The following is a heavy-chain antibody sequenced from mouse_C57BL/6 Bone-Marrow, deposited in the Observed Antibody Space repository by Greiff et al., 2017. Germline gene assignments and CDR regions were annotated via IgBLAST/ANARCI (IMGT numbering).Heavy chain of an antibody. CDR1: GFTFSSYG. V-gene: IGHV5-6*01. Sequence: EVKLVESGGDLVKPGGSLKLSCAASGFTFSSYGMSWVRQTPDKRLEWVATISSGGSYTYYPDSVKGRFTISRDNAKNTLYLQMSSLKSEDTAMYYCARQRYYGNYGWYFDVWGTGTTVTVSS. J-gene: IGHJ1*03. CDR2: ISSGGSYT. CDR3: ARQRYYGNYGWYFDV. D-gene: IGHD2-1*01.